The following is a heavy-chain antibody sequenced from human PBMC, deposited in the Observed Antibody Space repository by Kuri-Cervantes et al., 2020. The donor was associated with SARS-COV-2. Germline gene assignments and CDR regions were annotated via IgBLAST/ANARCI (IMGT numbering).Heavy chain of an antibody. D-gene: IGHD3-3*01. CDR3: AKDGKWSNQPYYDFCSLGLTGDYYYYYMYV. CDR1: GFTFSSYA. Sequence: GESLKISCAASGFTFSSYAMSWVRQAPGKGLEWVSAISGSGGSTYYADSVKGRFTISRDNSKNTLYLQMNSLRAEDTAVYYCAKDGKWSNQPYYDFCSLGLTGDYYYYYMYVWGKGTPVTVSS. CDR2: ISGSGGST. V-gene: IGHV3-23*01. J-gene: IGHJ6*03.